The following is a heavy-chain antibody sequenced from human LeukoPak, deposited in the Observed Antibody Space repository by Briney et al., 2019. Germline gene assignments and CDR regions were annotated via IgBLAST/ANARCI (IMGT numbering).Heavy chain of an antibody. CDR3: AREFLATVAVDY. Sequence: ASVKVSCKASAYIFTSYGISWVRQAPGQGLEWMGWINAGNGNTKYSQNFQGRVTITRDTSASTAYMELSSLRSEDTAVYYCAREFLATVAVDYWGQGTLVTVSS. CDR1: AYIFTSYG. V-gene: IGHV1-3*01. CDR2: INAGNGNT. J-gene: IGHJ4*02. D-gene: IGHD6-19*01.